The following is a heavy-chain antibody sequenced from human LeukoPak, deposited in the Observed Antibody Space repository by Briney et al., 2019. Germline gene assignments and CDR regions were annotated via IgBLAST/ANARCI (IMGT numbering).Heavy chain of an antibody. CDR3: ARALIQLWTADAFDI. CDR1: GGSISSGSCY. Sequence: SQTLSLTCTVSGGSISSGSCYWSWIRQPAGKGLEWIGRIYTSGSTNYNPSLKSRVTISVDTSKNQFSLKLSSVTAADTAVYYCARALIQLWTADAFDIWGQGTMVTVSS. J-gene: IGHJ3*02. V-gene: IGHV4-61*02. CDR2: IYTSGST. D-gene: IGHD5-18*01.